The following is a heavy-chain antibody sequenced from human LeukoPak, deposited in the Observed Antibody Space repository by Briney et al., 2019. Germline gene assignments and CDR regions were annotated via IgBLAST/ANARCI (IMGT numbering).Heavy chain of an antibody. Sequence: GGSLRLSCAASGFTFSNAWMSWVRQAPGKGLEWVGRIKSKTDGGTTDYAAPVKGRFTISRDDSKNTLYLQMNSLKTEDTAVYYCTTDRFSSDYYDSSGIPYDYWGQGTLVTVSS. CDR2: IKSKTDGGTT. V-gene: IGHV3-15*01. CDR1: GFTFSNAW. CDR3: TTDRFSSDYYDSSGIPYDY. J-gene: IGHJ4*02. D-gene: IGHD3-22*01.